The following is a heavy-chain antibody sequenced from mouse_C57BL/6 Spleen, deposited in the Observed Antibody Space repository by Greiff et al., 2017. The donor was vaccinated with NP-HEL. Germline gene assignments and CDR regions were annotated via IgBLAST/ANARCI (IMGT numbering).Heavy chain of an antibody. CDR3: ARSRGDYFDY. CDR2: IDPSDSYT. Sequence: VQLQQSGAELVKPGASVKLSCKASGYTFTSYWMQWVKQRPGQGLEWIGEIDPSDSYTNYNQKFKGKATLTVDTSSSTAYMQLSSLTSEDSAVYYCARSRGDYFDYWGQGTTLTVSS. CDR1: GYTFTSYW. J-gene: IGHJ2*01. V-gene: IGHV1-50*01.